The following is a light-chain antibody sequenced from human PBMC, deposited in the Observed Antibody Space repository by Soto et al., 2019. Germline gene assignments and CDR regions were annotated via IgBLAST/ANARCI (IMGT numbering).Light chain of an antibody. J-gene: IGKJ4*01. CDR3: HQYDSSPLT. V-gene: IGKV3-20*01. CDR2: GAS. CDR1: QSVSSSY. Sequence: IVWTQSPGTLSLSPGERATLSCRASQSVSSSYLAWYQQKPGQAPRLLIYGASSRATGIPDRFSGSGSGTDFTLTFSRLEPEDFAVYYCHQYDSSPLTFGGGTKVEIK.